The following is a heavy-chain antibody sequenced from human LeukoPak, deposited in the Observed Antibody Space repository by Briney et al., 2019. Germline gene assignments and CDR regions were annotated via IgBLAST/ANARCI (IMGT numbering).Heavy chain of an antibody. J-gene: IGHJ5*02. Sequence: GGSLRLSCAASGFTFTNYAMSWVRQAPGKGLEWVSLISARNGATHYADSVKGRFTISRDDSKNTLFLQMNSLRVEDTALYYCAKDLDSSGYYEDKWFDPWGQGTQVTVSS. CDR3: AKDLDSSGYYEDKWFDP. CDR2: ISARNGAT. D-gene: IGHD3-22*01. V-gene: IGHV3-23*01. CDR1: GFTFTNYA.